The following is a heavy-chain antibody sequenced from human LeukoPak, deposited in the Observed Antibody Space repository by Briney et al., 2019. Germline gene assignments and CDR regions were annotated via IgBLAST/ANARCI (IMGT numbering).Heavy chain of an antibody. V-gene: IGHV3-30*18. CDR1: GFTFSSYG. CDR2: ISYDGSNK. Sequence: GGSLRLSCAASGFTFSSYGMHWVRQAPGKGLEWVAVISYDGSNKYYADSVKGRFTISRDNSKNTLYLQMNSLRAEDTAVYYCAKDGFDPWAREPWSPSPQ. CDR3: AKDGFDP. J-gene: IGHJ5*02.